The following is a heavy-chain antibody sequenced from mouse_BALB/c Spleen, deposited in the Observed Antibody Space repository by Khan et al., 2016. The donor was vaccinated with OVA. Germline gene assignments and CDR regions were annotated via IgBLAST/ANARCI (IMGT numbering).Heavy chain of an antibody. V-gene: IGHV5-6*01. D-gene: IGHD4-1*01. CDR3: ASHLTGSFAY. J-gene: IGHJ3*01. Sequence: EVELVESGGDLVKPGGSLKLSCAASGFTFSSYSMSWVRQTPDKRLEWVASISSGGDYTYYPESVKGRFTFSRDNAKNTPYLQMSDLKSEDTAMYYCASHLTGSFAYWGQGTLVTVSA. CDR1: GFTFSSYS. CDR2: ISSGGDYT.